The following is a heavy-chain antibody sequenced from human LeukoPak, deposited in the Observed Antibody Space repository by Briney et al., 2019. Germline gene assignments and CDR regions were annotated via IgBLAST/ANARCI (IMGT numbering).Heavy chain of an antibody. J-gene: IGHJ4*02. CDR2: ISAYNGNT. CDR3: ARDAATRGWSDY. D-gene: IGHD5-12*01. V-gene: IGHV1-18*01. CDR1: GFTFTSYA. Sequence: AASVKVSCKTSGFTFTSYAITWVRQAPGQGLEWMGWISAYNGNTNFAQKLQGRVTMTTDTSTSTAYMELRSLRSDDTAVYYCARDAATRGWSDYWGQGTLVTVSS.